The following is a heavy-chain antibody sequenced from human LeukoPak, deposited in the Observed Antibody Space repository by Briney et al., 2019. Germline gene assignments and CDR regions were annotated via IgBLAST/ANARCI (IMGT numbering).Heavy chain of an antibody. CDR2: IYYSGST. J-gene: IGHJ6*02. Sequence: SETLSLTCTVSGGSISSYYWSWIRQPPGKGLEWIGYIYYSGSTNYNPSLKSRVTISVDTSKNQFSLKLSSVTAADTAVYYCARLPRVVPHYYYYYGMDVWGQGTTVTVSS. V-gene: IGHV4-59*12. CDR3: ARLPRVVPHYYYYYGMDV. D-gene: IGHD2-15*01. CDR1: GGSISSYY.